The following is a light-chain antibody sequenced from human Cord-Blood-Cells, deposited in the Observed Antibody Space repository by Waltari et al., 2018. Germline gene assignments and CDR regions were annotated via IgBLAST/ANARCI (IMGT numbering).Light chain of an antibody. CDR3: QQSYSTPYT. Sequence: DIQMTQSPSSLSASVGDRVTITCRASQSISSYLNWYQQKPGKAPKLLIYAASSFQSGVPSRFMGSGSGTDFTLTISSLQPEDFATYYCQQSYSTPYTFGQGTKLEIK. CDR1: QSISSY. V-gene: IGKV1-39*01. J-gene: IGKJ2*01. CDR2: AAS.